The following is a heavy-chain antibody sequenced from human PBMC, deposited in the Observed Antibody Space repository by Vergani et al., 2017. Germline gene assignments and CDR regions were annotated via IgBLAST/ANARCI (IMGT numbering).Heavy chain of an antibody. Sequence: QVQLEESGPGLVKPSETLSLTCTVSGGSFNTYYWSWIRQSPGKGLEWIGYIYSTGSTNYNPSLNSRVTMSVDTSKNQFSLKLRSVTAADTAVYFCARVMYRDXASTGYRLEGMDSWGQGTTVTISS. CDR2: IYSTGST. CDR1: GGSFNTYY. CDR3: ARVMYRDXASTGYRLEGMDS. J-gene: IGHJ6*02. D-gene: IGHD3-9*01. V-gene: IGHV4-59*13.